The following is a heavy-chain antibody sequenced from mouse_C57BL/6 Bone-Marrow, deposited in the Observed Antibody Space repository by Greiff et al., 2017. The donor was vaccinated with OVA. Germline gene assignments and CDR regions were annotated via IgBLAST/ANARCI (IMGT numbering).Heavy chain of an antibody. V-gene: IGHV5-17*01. CDR1: GFTFSDYG. D-gene: IGHD3-2*02. Sequence: EVQLVESGGGLVKPAGSLKLSCAASGFTFSDYGMHWVRQAPEKGLEWVAYISSGSSTIYYADTVKGRFTISRDNAKNTLFLQMTSLRSEDTAMYYCARGGSSGSFAYWGQGTLVTVSA. CDR3: ARGGSSGSFAY. CDR2: ISSGSSTI. J-gene: IGHJ3*01.